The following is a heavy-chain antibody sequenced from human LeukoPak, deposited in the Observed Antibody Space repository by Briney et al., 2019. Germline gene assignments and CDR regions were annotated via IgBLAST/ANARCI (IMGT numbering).Heavy chain of an antibody. J-gene: IGHJ6*03. CDR3: ARDGGWELLRYYYYMDV. D-gene: IGHD1-26*01. CDR1: GFTFSSYS. Sequence: PGGSLRLSFAAPGFTFSSYSMNSVRQAPGKGLGWVSSISSSSSYIYYADSVKGRFTISRENAKNSLYLQMNSLRAEDTAVYYCARDGGWELLRYYYYMDVWGKGTTVTISS. V-gene: IGHV3-21*01. CDR2: ISSSSSYI.